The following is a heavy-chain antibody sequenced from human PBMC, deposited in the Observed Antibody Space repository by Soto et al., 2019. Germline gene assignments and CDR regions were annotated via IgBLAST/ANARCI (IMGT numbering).Heavy chain of an antibody. D-gene: IGHD2-2*01. CDR3: ARHLRHCSSTSCYHFDY. V-gene: IGHV4-39*01. J-gene: IGHJ4*02. CDR1: GGSISSSSYY. CDR2: IYYSGST. Sequence: QLQLQESGPGLVKPSETLSLTCTVSGGSISSSSYYWGWIRQPPGKGLEWIGSIYYSGSTYYNPSLKSRVTISVDTSKNQFSLKLGSVPAADTAVYYCARHLRHCSSTSCYHFDYWGQGTLVTVSS.